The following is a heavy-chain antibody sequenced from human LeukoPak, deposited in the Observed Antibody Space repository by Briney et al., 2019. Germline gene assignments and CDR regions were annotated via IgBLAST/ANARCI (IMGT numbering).Heavy chain of an antibody. V-gene: IGHV3-30*18. J-gene: IGHJ4*02. Sequence: GGSLRLSCAASGFTFSNYGMHWVRQAPGKGLEWVVVISHDGSNNNYADSVKGRFTISRDNSKNTLYLQMNSLRPEDTAVYYCAKVRVGTAHFDYWGQGTMVTVSS. CDR2: ISHDGSNN. CDR1: GFTFSNYG. D-gene: IGHD2-15*01. CDR3: AKVRVGTAHFDY.